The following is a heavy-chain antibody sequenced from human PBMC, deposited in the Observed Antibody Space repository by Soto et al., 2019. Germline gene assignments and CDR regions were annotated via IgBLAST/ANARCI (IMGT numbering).Heavy chain of an antibody. V-gene: IGHV3-30-3*01. CDR2: ISYDGSNK. D-gene: IGHD2-15*01. Sequence: QVQLVESGGGVVQPGRSLRLSCAASGFTFSSYAMHWVRQAPGKGLEWVAVISYDGSNKYYADSVKGRFTISRDNSKNTLYLQMNSLRAEDTAVYYCARETWVVVSGMDVWGQGTTVTVSS. CDR1: GFTFSSYA. CDR3: ARETWVVVSGMDV. J-gene: IGHJ6*02.